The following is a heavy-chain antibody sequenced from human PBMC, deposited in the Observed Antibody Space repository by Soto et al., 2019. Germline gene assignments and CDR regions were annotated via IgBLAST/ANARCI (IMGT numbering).Heavy chain of an antibody. V-gene: IGHV1-2*04. CDR2: INPNSGGT. CDR3: ARVGGYCSGGSCLAYFDY. D-gene: IGHD2-15*01. CDR1: GYTFTGYY. J-gene: IGHJ4*02. Sequence: ASVKVSCKASGYTFTGYYMHWVRQAPGQGLEWMGWINPNSGGTNYAQKFQGWVTMTRDTSISTAYMELSRLRSDDTAVYYCARVGGYCSGGSCLAYFDYWSQGTLVTSPQ.